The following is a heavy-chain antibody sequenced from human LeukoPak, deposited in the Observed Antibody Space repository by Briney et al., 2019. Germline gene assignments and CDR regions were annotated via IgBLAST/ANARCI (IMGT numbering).Heavy chain of an antibody. CDR3: AREVKTPQIKTEWFDS. Sequence: PSQTLSLTCTVSGGSISSGSYYWSWIRQPAGKGLEWIGRIYSSGSTNNNPSLNSRVTISVDTSKNQVSLKLKSVSAADTAVYYCAREVKTPQIKTEWFDSWGEGALVTVSS. CDR2: IYSSGST. D-gene: IGHD1-14*01. V-gene: IGHV4-61*02. CDR1: GGSISSGSYY. J-gene: IGHJ5*01.